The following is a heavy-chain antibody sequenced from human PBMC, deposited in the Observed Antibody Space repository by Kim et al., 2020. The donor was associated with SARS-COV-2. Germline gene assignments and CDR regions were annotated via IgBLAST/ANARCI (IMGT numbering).Heavy chain of an antibody. J-gene: IGHJ6*02. V-gene: IGHV1-69*13. CDR2: IIPIFGTA. D-gene: IGHD3-9*01. CDR3: AMGLTYYDILTGYSQYGMDV. CDR1: GGTFSSYA. Sequence: SVKVSCKASGGTFSSYAISWVRQAPGQGLEWMGGIIPIFGTANYAQKFQGRVTITADESTSTAYMELSSLRSEDTAVYYCAMGLTYYDILTGYSQYGMDVWGQGTTVTVSS.